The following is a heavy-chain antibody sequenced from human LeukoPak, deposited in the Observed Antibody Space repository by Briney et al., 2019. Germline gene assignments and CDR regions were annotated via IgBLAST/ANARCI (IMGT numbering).Heavy chain of an antibody. CDR3: AKESRGGSGSYNYYYYYGMDV. V-gene: IGHV3-15*01. J-gene: IGHJ6*02. CDR2: IRSKTDGGTT. Sequence: GGSLRLSCAASGFTFRDAWMTWVRQAPGKGLEWVGRIRSKTDGGTTDYAVSVQGRFTISRDDSKNTLYLQMNSLRAEDTAVYYCAKESRGGSGSYNYYYYYGMDVWGQGTTVTVSS. D-gene: IGHD3-10*01. CDR1: GFTFRDAW.